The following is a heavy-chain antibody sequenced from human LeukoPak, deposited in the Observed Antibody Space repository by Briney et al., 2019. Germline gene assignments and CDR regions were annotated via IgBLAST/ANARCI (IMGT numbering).Heavy chain of an antibody. Sequence: GGSLRLSCAASGFSFISYGMHWVRQAPGKGLEWVGVISDDGRSKYYADSVKGRFTISRDNSKNTLYLQMNSLRAEDTAVYYCARDAVPATAMGYYYYYYGMDVWGQGTTVTVSS. J-gene: IGHJ6*02. CDR2: ISDDGRSK. CDR1: GFSFISYG. V-gene: IGHV3-30*03. CDR3: ARDAVPATAMGYYYYYYGMDV. D-gene: IGHD2-2*01.